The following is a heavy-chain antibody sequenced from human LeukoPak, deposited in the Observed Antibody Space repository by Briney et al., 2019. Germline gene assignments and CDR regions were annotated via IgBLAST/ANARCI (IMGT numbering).Heavy chain of an antibody. CDR2: ISNSGSTI. V-gene: IGHV3-48*02. CDR1: GFTFSRYS. CDR3: ARRLDDGDLYYYYYGMDV. D-gene: IGHD4-17*01. J-gene: IGHJ6*02. Sequence: PGGSLTLSCAASGFTFSRYSMHWVRQSPGKGLEWISYISNSGSTIYYADSVKGRFTISRDTARNSLYLQMNSLRDEDAAVYYCARRLDDGDLYYYYYGMDVWGQGTMVTVSS.